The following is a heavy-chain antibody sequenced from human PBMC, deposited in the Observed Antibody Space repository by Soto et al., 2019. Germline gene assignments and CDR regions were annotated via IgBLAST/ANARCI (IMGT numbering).Heavy chain of an antibody. CDR1: GFTFSSYG. CDR2: ISYDGSNK. CDR3: AKDPLRYDFWSGYPVRATYYYYGMDV. D-gene: IGHD3-3*01. V-gene: IGHV3-30*18. J-gene: IGHJ6*02. Sequence: GGSLRLSCAASGFTFSSYGMHWVRQAPGKGLEWVAVISYDGSNKYYADSVKGRFTISRDNSKNTLYLQMNGLRAEDTTVYYCAKDPLRYDFWSGYPVRATYYYYGMDVWGQGTTVTVSS.